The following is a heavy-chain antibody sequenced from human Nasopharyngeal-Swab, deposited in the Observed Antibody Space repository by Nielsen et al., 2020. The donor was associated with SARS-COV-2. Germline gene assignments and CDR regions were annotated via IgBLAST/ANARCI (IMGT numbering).Heavy chain of an antibody. V-gene: IGHV3-49*03. CDR1: GFTFGDYA. CDR2: IRSKAYGGTT. CDR3: TRFPPPYYDILTGSSPTYYFDY. J-gene: IGHJ4*02. Sequence: GESLKISCTASGFTFGDYAMSWFRQAPGKGLEWVGFIRSKAYGGTTEYAASVKGRFTISRDDSKSIAYLQMNSLKTEDTAVYYCTRFPPPYYDILTGSSPTYYFDYWGQGTLVTVSS. D-gene: IGHD3-9*01.